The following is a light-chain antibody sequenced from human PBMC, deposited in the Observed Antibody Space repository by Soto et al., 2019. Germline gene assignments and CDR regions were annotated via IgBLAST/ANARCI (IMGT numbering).Light chain of an antibody. CDR1: QDISSY. CDR3: QQYYSTPLP. Sequence: AIRMTQSPFSLSASVGDRVTITCWASQDISSYLAWYQQKPAKAPNLFIDYASTLQSGVPSRFSGSGSGTDYTLIISRLQPEDFATYYCQQYYSTPLPFGGGTKVEIK. J-gene: IGKJ4*01. CDR2: YAS. V-gene: IGKV1D-43*01.